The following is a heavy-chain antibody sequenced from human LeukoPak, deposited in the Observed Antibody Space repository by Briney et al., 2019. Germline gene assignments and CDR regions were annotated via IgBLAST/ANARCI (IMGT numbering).Heavy chain of an antibody. V-gene: IGHV1-46*03. CDR1: GYTFTSYY. D-gene: IGHD4-17*01. J-gene: IGHJ5*02. CDR3: ARDALPGFYGDSRHWFDP. CDR2: INPSGGST. Sequence: ASVKVSCKASGYTFTSYYMHWARQAPGQGLEWMGIINPSGGSTSYAQKFQGRVTMTRDTSTSTVYMELSSLRSEDTAVYYCARDALPGFYGDSRHWFDPWGQGTLVTVSS.